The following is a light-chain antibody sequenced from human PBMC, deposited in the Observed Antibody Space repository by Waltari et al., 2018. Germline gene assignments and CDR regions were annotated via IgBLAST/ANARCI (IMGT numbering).Light chain of an antibody. J-gene: IGKJ2*01. V-gene: IGKV3-15*01. CDR1: RGVGSA. CDR2: DAS. Sequence: EILVTQSPATLSVSPGEGATLSCRASRGVGSALAWYQQKPGQAPRLLIFDASARATGIPARFSGSGFGTEFTLSISSLQSEDSAAYYCQQYYDGYSFGQGTKLEIK. CDR3: QQYYDGYS.